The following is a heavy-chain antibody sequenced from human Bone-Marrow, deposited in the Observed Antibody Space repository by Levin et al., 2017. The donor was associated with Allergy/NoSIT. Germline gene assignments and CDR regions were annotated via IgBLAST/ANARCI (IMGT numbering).Heavy chain of an antibody. CDR3: ARHQSLSVIGWVGYFDL. D-gene: IGHD3-10*01. J-gene: IGHJ2*01. Sequence: SQTLSLTCTVSGGSISSSIYYWGWIRQPPGKGLEWIGIIYYSGSTYYNPSLKSRVTISVDTSKNQFSLKLSSVTAADTAVYYCARHQSLSVIGWVGYFDLWGRGTLVTVSS. V-gene: IGHV4-39*01. CDR2: IYYSGST. CDR1: GGSISSSIYY.